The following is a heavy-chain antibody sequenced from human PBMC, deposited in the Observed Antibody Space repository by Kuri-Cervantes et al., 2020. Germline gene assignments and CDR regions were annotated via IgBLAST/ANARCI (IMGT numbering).Heavy chain of an antibody. D-gene: IGHD3-10*01. Sequence: GESLKISCAASGFTFSSYGMHWVRQAPGKGLEWVAVIWYDGSNKYYADSVKGRFTISRDNSKNTLYLQMNSLRVEDTAVYYCARGFDGFYGMDLWGQGTTVTVSS. CDR3: ARGFDGFYGMDL. J-gene: IGHJ6*02. V-gene: IGHV3-33*01. CDR2: IWYDGSNK. CDR1: GFTFSSYG.